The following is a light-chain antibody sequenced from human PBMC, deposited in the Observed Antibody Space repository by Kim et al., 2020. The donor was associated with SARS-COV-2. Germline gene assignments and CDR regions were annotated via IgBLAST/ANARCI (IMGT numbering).Light chain of an antibody. Sequence: QSALTQPASVSGSPGQWITISCTGTSSDVGGYNFVSWYQQHPGKAPQLMIYDVNKRPSGVSYRFSGSKSGNTASLTISGLQAEDEADYYCSSYTSSSTSVFGTGPKVTVL. CDR3: SSYTSSSTSV. J-gene: IGLJ1*01. V-gene: IGLV2-14*03. CDR2: DVN. CDR1: SSDVGGYNF.